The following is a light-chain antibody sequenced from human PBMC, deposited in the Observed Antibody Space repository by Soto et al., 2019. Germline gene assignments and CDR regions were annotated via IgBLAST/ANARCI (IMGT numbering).Light chain of an antibody. J-gene: IGLJ2*01. CDR1: SSNIGSNY. Sequence: QSVLTQPPSASGTPGQRGTISCSGSSSNIGSNYVYWYQQLPGTAPKLLIYRNNQRPSGVPDRFSGSKSGTSASLAISGLRSEDEADYYCAAWDDSLSGPVFGGGTKVTVI. V-gene: IGLV1-47*01. CDR3: AAWDDSLSGPV. CDR2: RNN.